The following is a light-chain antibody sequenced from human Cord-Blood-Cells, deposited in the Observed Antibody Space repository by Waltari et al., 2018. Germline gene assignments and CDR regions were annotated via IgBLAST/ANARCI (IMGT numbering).Light chain of an antibody. Sequence: QSALTQTASVSGSPGQSITISCTGTSSDVGGYNYVSWYQQPPGKAPKLMIYDVSNRPYGLSNLFSGSKSGNTASLSISGLQAAEEADYYCSSYTRSSTLVFGGGTKLNVL. CDR2: DVS. V-gene: IGLV2-14*01. CDR1: SSDVGGYNY. J-gene: IGLJ2*01. CDR3: SSYTRSSTLV.